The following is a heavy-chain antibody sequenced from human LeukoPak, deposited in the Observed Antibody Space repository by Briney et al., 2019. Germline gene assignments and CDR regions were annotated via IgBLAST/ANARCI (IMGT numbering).Heavy chain of an antibody. V-gene: IGHV4-39*01. J-gene: IGHJ5*02. Sequence: SETLSLTCTVSGGSISSSSYYWGWIRQPPGKGLEWIGSIYYSGSTYYNPSLKSRVTISVDTSKNQFSLKLTSVTAADTAVYYCARRDYSNWIGFDPWGQGTLVTVSS. D-gene: IGHD4-11*01. CDR1: GGSISSSSYY. CDR3: ARRDYSNWIGFDP. CDR2: IYYSGST.